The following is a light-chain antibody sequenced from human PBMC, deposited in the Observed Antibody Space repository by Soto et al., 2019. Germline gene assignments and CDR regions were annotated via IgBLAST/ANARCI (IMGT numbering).Light chain of an antibody. V-gene: IGKV3-11*01. CDR2: DTS. J-gene: IGKJ3*01. CDR1: QSVSSY. CDR3: QHRSDWPLFT. Sequence: EIVLTQSPATLSLSPGERATLSCRASQSVSSYLAWYQHKPGQAPRLLIYDTSNRANGIPASLSGSGSGTDFTLTISSLEPEDFAVDYCQHRSDWPLFTFVPGTKVEIK.